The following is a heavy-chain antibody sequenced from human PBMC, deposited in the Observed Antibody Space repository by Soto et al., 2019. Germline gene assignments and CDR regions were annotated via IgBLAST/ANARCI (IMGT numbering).Heavy chain of an antibody. CDR3: ARNSGTFVPSARGFHF. J-gene: IGHJ4*02. D-gene: IGHD3-10*01. Sequence: EVQLLESGGSLVQPGGSLRLSCAASGFTFTTYAMSWVRQTPGKGLDWVSSNSGSGDSTNYPDSVEGRFTVSSDNXKXXLHMQMDNLSAEDTARYYWARNSGTFVPSARGFHFWGQGTLVTVSS. CDR1: GFTFTTYA. V-gene: IGHV3-23*01. CDR2: NSGSGDST.